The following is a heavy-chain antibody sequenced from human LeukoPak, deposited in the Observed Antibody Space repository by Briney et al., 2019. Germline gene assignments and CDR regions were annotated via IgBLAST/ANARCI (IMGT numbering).Heavy chain of an antibody. J-gene: IGHJ4*02. CDR1: GYTFTGYY. D-gene: IGHD3-22*01. CDR3: ARESINYYDGSGYFDY. Sequence: ASVKVSCKASGYTFTGYYMHWVRQAPGQGLEWMGRINPNSGGTNYAQKFQGRVTMTRDTSISTAYMELSRLRSDDTAVYYCARESINYYDGSGYFDYWGQGTLVTVSS. CDR2: INPNSGGT. V-gene: IGHV1-2*06.